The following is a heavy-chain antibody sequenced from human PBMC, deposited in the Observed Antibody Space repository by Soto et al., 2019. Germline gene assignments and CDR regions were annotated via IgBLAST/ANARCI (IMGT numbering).Heavy chain of an antibody. Sequence: SETLSLTCTVSGGSISSSSYYWGWIRQPPGKGLEWIGSIYYSGSTYYNPSLKSRVTISVDTSKNQFSLKLSSVTAADAAVYYCASRGRGYSYGYDYWGQGTLVTVSS. J-gene: IGHJ4*02. CDR2: IYYSGST. D-gene: IGHD5-18*01. CDR3: ASRGRGYSYGYDY. V-gene: IGHV4-39*01. CDR1: GGSISSSSYY.